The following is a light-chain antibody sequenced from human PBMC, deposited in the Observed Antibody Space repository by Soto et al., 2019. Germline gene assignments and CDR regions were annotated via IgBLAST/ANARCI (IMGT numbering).Light chain of an antibody. V-gene: IGKV3-15*01. Sequence: EIVLTQSPGTLSLSPGERATLSCRASQSVSNNLAWYQQKPGQPPRLLIYCASTSATGVPARFSGSGSGTEFTLTISSLQAEDVAVYYCQQYYSSPRTFGQGTKVDIK. CDR2: CAS. J-gene: IGKJ1*01. CDR1: QSVSNN. CDR3: QQYYSSPRT.